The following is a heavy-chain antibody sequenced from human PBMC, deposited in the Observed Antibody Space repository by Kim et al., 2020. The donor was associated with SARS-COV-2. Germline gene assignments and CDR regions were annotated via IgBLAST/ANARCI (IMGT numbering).Heavy chain of an antibody. CDR1: GFTFSNFG. CDR3: AKDRVWFGEYPHYYYSMDV. CDR2: ISHDGSKK. Sequence: GGSLRLSCAPSGFTFSNFGIHWVRQAPGKGLEWVAVISHDGSKKYFADSVKGRFTISRDNFKNTLYLQMNSLRAEDTAIYFCAKDRVWFGEYPHYYYSMDVWGQGTTVTVSS. D-gene: IGHD3-10*01. J-gene: IGHJ6*02. V-gene: IGHV3-30*18.